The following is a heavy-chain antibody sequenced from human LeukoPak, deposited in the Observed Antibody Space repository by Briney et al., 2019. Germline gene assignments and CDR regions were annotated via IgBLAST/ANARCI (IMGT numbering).Heavy chain of an antibody. CDR2: IKEDESET. CDR3: ATGVQLVRYFDY. CDR1: GFTFSTYW. D-gene: IGHD6-13*01. Sequence: PGGSLRLSCAASGFTFSTYWMNWVRQAPGKGLEWVANIKEDESETYYVDSVKGRFTISRDNAKNTLYLQMNSLRAEDTAVYYCATGVQLVRYFDYWGQGTLVTVSS. J-gene: IGHJ4*02. V-gene: IGHV3-7*01.